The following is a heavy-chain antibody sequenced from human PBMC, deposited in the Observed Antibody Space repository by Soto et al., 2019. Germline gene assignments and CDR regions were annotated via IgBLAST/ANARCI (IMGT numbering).Heavy chain of an antibody. Sequence: PGGSLILSCAASGVTFSSYAMSWVRQAPGKGLEWVSVISGSGDNTYYADSVKGRFAISRDNSKDTLYLQMSSLRAEDTAVYYCAKARSSITSSYFGMDVWGQGTTVTVSS. CDR2: ISGSGDNT. J-gene: IGHJ6*02. V-gene: IGHV3-23*01. CDR1: GVTFSSYA. CDR3: AKARSSITSSYFGMDV. D-gene: IGHD6-6*01.